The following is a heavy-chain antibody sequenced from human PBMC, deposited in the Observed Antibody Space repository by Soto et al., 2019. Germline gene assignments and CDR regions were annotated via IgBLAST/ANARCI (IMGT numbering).Heavy chain of an antibody. CDR2: IYSGGST. CDR1: GFTVSSNY. Sequence: PGGSLRLSCAASGFTVSSNYMSWVRQAPGKGLEWVSVIYSGGSTYYADSVKGRFTISRDNSKNMLYLQMNSLRAEDTAVYYCARDNYDFWSGIYYYYGMDVWGQGTTVTVSS. J-gene: IGHJ6*02. V-gene: IGHV3-53*01. CDR3: ARDNYDFWSGIYYYYGMDV. D-gene: IGHD3-3*01.